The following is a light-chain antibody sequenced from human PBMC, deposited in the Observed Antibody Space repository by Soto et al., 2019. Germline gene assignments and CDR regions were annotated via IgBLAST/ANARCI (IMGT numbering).Light chain of an antibody. CDR3: QQYGSSPRT. J-gene: IGKJ1*01. Sequence: EIVLTQSPATLSLSPGERATLSCRASQSVSSYLLWYQQKPGQAPRLLIYDASNRATGIPARFSGSGSETDFTLTISRLDPEDFAVYYCQQYGSSPRTFGQGTKVDNK. CDR1: QSVSSY. CDR2: DAS. V-gene: IGKV3-20*01.